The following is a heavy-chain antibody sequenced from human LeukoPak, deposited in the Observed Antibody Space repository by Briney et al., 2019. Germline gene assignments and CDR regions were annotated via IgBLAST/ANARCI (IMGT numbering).Heavy chain of an antibody. D-gene: IGHD5-12*01. CDR2: IRSSSET. CDR3: ARDAGNSGYGCDL. CDR1: GFIFSQYS. V-gene: IGHV3-48*01. Sequence: GGSLRLSCAASGFIFSQYSMNWVRQAPGKGLEWVSHIRSSSETFYADSVKGRFTISRDNARNSLYLQMNNLKGEDTAIYYCARDAGNSGYGCDLWGQGTLVTVSS. J-gene: IGHJ5*02.